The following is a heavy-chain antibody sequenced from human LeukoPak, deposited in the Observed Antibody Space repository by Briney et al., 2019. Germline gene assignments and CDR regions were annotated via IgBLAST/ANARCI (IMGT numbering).Heavy chain of an antibody. Sequence: GGSLRLSCVASGFTFGDYAMHWVRQAPGKGLEWVSLISGDGGSTYYADSVKGRFTISRDNSKNSLYLQMNSLRTEDTALYYCAKDLGYYDSSGSFDYWGQGTLVTVSS. CDR2: ISGDGGST. J-gene: IGHJ4*02. CDR3: AKDLGYYDSSGSFDY. V-gene: IGHV3-43*02. CDR1: GFTFGDYA. D-gene: IGHD3-22*01.